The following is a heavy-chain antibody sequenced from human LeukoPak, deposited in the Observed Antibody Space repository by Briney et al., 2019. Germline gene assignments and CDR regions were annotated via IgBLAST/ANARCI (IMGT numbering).Heavy chain of an antibody. J-gene: IGHJ3*02. CDR2: IYTTGST. V-gene: IGHV4-4*07. Sequence: SETLSLTCTVSGGSISSYYWSWIRQPAGKGLEWIGRIYTTGSTIYNPSLKSRVTMSVDTSNNHFSLKLSSVTAADTAVYYCARLPGGDSSSVVAFDIWGQGTMVTVSS. CDR3: ARLPGGDSSSVVAFDI. D-gene: IGHD2-21*02. CDR1: GGSISSYY.